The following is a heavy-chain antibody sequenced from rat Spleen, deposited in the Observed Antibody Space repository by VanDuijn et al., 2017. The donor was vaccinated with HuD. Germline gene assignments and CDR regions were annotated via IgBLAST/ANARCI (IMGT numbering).Heavy chain of an antibody. D-gene: IGHD1-11*01. CDR3: AKPEWTTTGGSYFDY. CDR2: ITYDGSGT. CDR1: GFTFSDYN. J-gene: IGHJ2*01. Sequence: EVQLVESGGGLVQPGRSLKVSCAASGFTFSDYNMAWVRQAPKKGLEWVATITYDGSGTYYRDSVKGRFTISRDNAENTVYLQMNSLRSEDTATYYCAKPEWTTTGGSYFDYWGQGVMVTVSS. V-gene: IGHV5-7*01.